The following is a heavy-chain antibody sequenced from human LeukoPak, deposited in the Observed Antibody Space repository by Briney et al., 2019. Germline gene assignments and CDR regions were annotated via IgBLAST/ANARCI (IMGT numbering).Heavy chain of an antibody. J-gene: IGHJ4*02. D-gene: IGHD6-19*01. CDR3: ASSSGWPIFDY. V-gene: IGHV3-53*01. CDR1: GFTFSSYS. CDR2: IYSGGST. Sequence: GGSLRLSCAASGFTFSSYSMNWVRQAPGKGLEWVSVIYSGGSTYYADSVKGRFTISRDNSKNTLYLQMNSLRAEDTAVYYCASSSGWPIFDYWGQGTLVTVAS.